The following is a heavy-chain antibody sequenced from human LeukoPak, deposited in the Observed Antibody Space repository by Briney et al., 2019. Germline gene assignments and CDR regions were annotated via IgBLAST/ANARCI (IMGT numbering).Heavy chain of an antibody. V-gene: IGHV4-59*08. CDR3: ARLVKGIVAVGLDY. D-gene: IGHD6-13*01. CDR2: IHYNGST. CDR1: SGSINTYY. Sequence: PSETLSLTCTVSSGSINTYYWSWIRQPPGRGLEWIGYIHYNGSTNYNPSFKSRVTISIDTSKNQFSLKLRSVTAADTAVYYCARLVKGIVAVGLDYWGQGTLVTVSS. J-gene: IGHJ4*02.